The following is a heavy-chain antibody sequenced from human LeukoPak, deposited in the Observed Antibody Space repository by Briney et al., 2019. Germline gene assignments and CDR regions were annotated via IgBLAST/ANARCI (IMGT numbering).Heavy chain of an antibody. CDR3: FSLTYDY. Sequence: GGSLRLSCAASGFTFEDYAMHWVRQAPGKGLEWVSGISWNSDSIDYADSVKGRFTISRDNSKNTLYLQMNSLRAEDTAVYHCFSLTYDYWGQGTLVTVSS. CDR2: ISWNSDSI. D-gene: IGHD2-21*02. CDR1: GFTFEDYA. J-gene: IGHJ4*02. V-gene: IGHV3-9*01.